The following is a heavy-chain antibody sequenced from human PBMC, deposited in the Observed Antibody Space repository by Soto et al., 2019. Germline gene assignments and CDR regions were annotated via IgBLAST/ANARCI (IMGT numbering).Heavy chain of an antibody. D-gene: IGHD2-15*01. J-gene: IGHJ4*02. V-gene: IGHV4-59*01. Sequence: SETLSLTCTVSGGSISSYYWSWIRQPPGKGLEWIGYIYYSGSTNYNPSLKSRVTISVDTSKNQFSLKLSSVTAADTAVYYCARLYCSGGSCYSDYWGQGTLVTVS. CDR3: ARLYCSGGSCYSDY. CDR2: IYYSGST. CDR1: GGSISSYY.